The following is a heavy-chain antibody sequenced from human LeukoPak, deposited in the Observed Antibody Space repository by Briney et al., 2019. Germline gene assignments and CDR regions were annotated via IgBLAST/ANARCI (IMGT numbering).Heavy chain of an antibody. V-gene: IGHV4-38-2*02. CDR3: ARDGQWAGGYYFDY. J-gene: IGHJ4*02. D-gene: IGHD1-26*01. Sequence: SETLSLTCTVSGYSISSGYYWGWIRQHPGKGLEWIGSIYHSGSTYHNPSLKSRVTISVDTSKNQFSLKLSSVTAADTAVYYCARDGQWAGGYYFDYWGQGTLVTVSS. CDR2: IYHSGST. CDR1: GYSISSGYY.